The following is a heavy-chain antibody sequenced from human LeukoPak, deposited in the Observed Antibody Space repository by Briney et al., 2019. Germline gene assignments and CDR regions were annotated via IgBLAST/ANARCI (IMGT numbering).Heavy chain of an antibody. Sequence: SETLSLTCTVSGGSISSSSYYWGWIRQPPGKGLEWIGSIYYSGSTCYNPSLKSRVTISVDTSKNQFSLKLSSVTAADTAVYYCARLGGSYYNGYYYYYMDVWGKGTTVTVSS. CDR3: ARLGGSYYNGYYYYYMDV. CDR2: IYYSGST. J-gene: IGHJ6*03. D-gene: IGHD1-26*01. V-gene: IGHV4-39*01. CDR1: GGSISSSSYY.